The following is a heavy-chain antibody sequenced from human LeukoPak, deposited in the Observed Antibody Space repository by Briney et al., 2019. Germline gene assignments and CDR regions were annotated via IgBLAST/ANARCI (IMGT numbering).Heavy chain of an antibody. D-gene: IGHD3-3*01. CDR1: GFTFSTYW. J-gene: IGHJ6*02. CDR3: ASLHHYDFGYGMDV. Sequence: PGGSLRLSCAASGFTFSTYWMSWVRQAPGKGLEWVANIKQDESEKYYVDSVKGRFTISRDNAKNSLYLQMNSLRAEDTAVYYCASLHHYDFGYGMDVWGQGTTVTVSS. V-gene: IGHV3-7*01. CDR2: IKQDESEK.